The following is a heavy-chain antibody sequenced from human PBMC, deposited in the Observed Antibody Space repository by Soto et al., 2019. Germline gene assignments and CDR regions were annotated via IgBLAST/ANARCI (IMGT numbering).Heavy chain of an antibody. V-gene: IGHV1-58*02. CDR3: EREYYYGSGGAY. D-gene: IGHD3-10*01. CDR2: IVVGSGNT. Sequence: SVKVSCKASGFTFTSSAMQWVRQARGQRLEWIGWIVVGSGNTNYAQKFQERVTITRDMSTSTAYMELSSLRSEDTAVYYCEREYYYGSGGAYWGQGTLVTVSS. J-gene: IGHJ4*02. CDR1: GFTFTSSA.